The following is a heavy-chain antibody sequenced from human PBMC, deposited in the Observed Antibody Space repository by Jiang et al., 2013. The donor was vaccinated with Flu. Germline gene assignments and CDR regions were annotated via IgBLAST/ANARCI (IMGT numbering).Heavy chain of an antibody. V-gene: IGHV4-39*01. Sequence: LLKPSETLSLTCTVSGGSISSSSYYWGWIRQPPGKGLEWIGSIYYSGSTYYNPSLKSRVTISVDTSKNQFSLKLSSVTAADTAVYYCARHVLARGPTVTPGPWGQGTLVTVSS. CDR1: GGSISSSSYY. CDR2: IYYSGST. CDR3: ARHVLARGPTVTPGP. D-gene: IGHD4-17*01. J-gene: IGHJ5*02.